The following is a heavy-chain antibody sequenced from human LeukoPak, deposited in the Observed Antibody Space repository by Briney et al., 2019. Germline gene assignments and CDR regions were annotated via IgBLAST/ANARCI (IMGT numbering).Heavy chain of an antibody. D-gene: IGHD6-19*01. V-gene: IGHV5-51*01. CDR3: ARAMSSGWVGAFDI. Sequence: AGESLKISFKGSGYSFTSYWIGWVRPMPGKGLEWMGIIYPGDSDTRYSPPFQGQVTISADKSISTAYLQWSSLKASDTAMYYCARAMSSGWVGAFDIWGQGTMVTVSS. J-gene: IGHJ3*02. CDR1: GYSFTSYW. CDR2: IYPGDSDT.